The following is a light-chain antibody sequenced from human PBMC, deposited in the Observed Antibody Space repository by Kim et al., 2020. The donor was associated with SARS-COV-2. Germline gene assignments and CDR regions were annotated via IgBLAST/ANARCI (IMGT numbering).Light chain of an antibody. CDR1: SGSVSTSYY. CDR3: VLYMGGGISV. CDR2: STN. J-gene: IGLJ3*02. Sequence: QTVVTQEPSFSVSPGGTVTLTCGLSSGSVSTSYYPSWYQQTPGQAPRTLIYSTNTRSSGVPARFFGSILGNKAALTITEAQADDESDYYCVLYMGGGISVFGGGTHLTVL. V-gene: IGLV8-61*01.